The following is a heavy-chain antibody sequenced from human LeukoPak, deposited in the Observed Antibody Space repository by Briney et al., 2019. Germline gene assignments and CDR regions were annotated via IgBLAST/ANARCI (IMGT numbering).Heavy chain of an antibody. V-gene: IGHV1-18*01. Sequence: GASVKVSCKASGGTFSNYAISWVRQAPGQGLEWMGWISAYNGHTNYAQKLQGRVTMTTDTSTSTAYMELRSLRSDDTAVYYCARDRDSSSWYARDAFDIWGQGTMVTVSS. CDR2: ISAYNGHT. J-gene: IGHJ3*02. CDR3: ARDRDSSSWYARDAFDI. D-gene: IGHD6-13*01. CDR1: GGTFSNYA.